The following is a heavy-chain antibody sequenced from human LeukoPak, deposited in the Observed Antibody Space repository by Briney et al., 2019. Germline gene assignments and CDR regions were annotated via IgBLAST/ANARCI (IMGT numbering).Heavy chain of an antibody. D-gene: IGHD3-10*01. CDR3: ARGGDYGSGSFRWRHFDS. CDR1: GFTFSSYA. Sequence: PGRSLRLSCAASGFTFSSYAMHWVRQAPGKGLEWVAVISYDGRNENYADSVKGRFTISRDNPKNTLYLQMNSLRTEDTAVYYCARGGDYGSGSFRWRHFDSWGQGTLVTVPS. V-gene: IGHV3-30*04. CDR2: ISYDGRNE. J-gene: IGHJ4*02.